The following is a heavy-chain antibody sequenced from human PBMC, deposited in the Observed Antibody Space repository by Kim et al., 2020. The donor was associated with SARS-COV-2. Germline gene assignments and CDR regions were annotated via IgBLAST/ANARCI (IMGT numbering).Heavy chain of an antibody. J-gene: IGHJ5*02. CDR1: GYTFTSYA. D-gene: IGHD3-10*01. Sequence: ASVKVSCKASGYTFTSYAMHWVRQAPGQRLEWMGWINAGNGNTKYSQKFQGRVTIIRDTSASTAYMELSSLRSEDTAVYYCARGGDSGTYHSWFDPWGQGTLVTVSS. CDR3: ARGGDSGTYHSWFDP. CDR2: INAGNGNT. V-gene: IGHV1-3*01.